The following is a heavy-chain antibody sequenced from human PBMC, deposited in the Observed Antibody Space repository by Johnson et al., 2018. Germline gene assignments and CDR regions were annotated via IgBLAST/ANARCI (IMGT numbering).Heavy chain of an antibody. J-gene: IGHJ6*03. CDR3: ARSRTSPYYVYYMDV. D-gene: IGHD3-10*02. V-gene: IGHV3-74*01. Sequence: VQLQESGGGLVQPGGSLRLSCAASGFTFSSYWMHWVRQAPGKGLVWVSRINSDGSSTTYADSVMGRFTIPRDNARNSLYLQLNSRRAEDTAVSYCARSRTSPYYVYYMDVWGKGTTVTVSS. CDR2: INSDGSST. CDR1: GFTFSSYW.